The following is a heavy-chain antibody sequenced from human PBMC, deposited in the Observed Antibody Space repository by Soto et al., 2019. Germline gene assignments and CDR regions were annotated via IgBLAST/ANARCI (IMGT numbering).Heavy chain of an antibody. CDR3: ARDREYYDYIWGSYRGVDAFDI. D-gene: IGHD3-16*02. CDR1: GYTFTSYA. CDR2: INAGNGNT. J-gene: IGHJ3*02. Sequence: GASVKVSCKASGYTFTSYAMHWVRQAPGQRLEWMGWINAGNGNTKYSQKFQGRVTITRDTSASTAYMELSSLRSEDTAVYYCARDREYYDYIWGSYRGVDAFDIWGQGTMVTVSS. V-gene: IGHV1-3*01.